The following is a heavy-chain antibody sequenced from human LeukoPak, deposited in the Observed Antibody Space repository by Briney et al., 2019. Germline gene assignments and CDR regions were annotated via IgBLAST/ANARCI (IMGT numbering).Heavy chain of an antibody. CDR3: ARLFCTGDRCYRYFDY. J-gene: IGHJ4*02. Sequence: ASVKVSFKASGGTFINYAITWVRQAPGQGLEWMGWINAYNHNTNYAQKLQGRVTMTTDTSTSTAYMELRNLRSDDTAVYYCARLFCTGDRCYRYFDYWGQGTLVTVSS. CDR2: INAYNHNT. CDR1: GGTFINYA. V-gene: IGHV1-18*01. D-gene: IGHD2-15*01.